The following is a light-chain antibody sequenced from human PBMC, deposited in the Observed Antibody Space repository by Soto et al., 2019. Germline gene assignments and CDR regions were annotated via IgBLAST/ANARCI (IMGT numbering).Light chain of an antibody. CDR2: AAS. V-gene: IGKV1D-12*01. CDR1: QGISSW. J-gene: IGKJ5*01. CDR3: QQADSLPLVT. Sequence: EIQMTQSPSSLSASVGHRVTITCRASQGISSWLAWYQQQPAKAXELLVYAASSLQSGVPSRFSGSGSGTDFTLPISSLQPEDFATYYCQQADSLPLVTFGQGTRLEI.